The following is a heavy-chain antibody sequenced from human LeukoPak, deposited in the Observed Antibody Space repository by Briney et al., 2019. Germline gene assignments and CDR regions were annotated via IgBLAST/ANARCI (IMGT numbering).Heavy chain of an antibody. CDR2: INPNSGGT. D-gene: IGHD5-12*01. CDR3: AGMPRGYSGYDLYYMDV. Sequence: ASVKVSCKASGYTFTGYYMHWVRQAPGQGLEWMGWINPNSGGTNYAQKSQGRVTMTRDTSISTAYMELSRLRSDDTAVYYCAGMPRGYSGYDLYYMDVWGKGTTVTISS. V-gene: IGHV1-2*02. J-gene: IGHJ6*03. CDR1: GYTFTGYY.